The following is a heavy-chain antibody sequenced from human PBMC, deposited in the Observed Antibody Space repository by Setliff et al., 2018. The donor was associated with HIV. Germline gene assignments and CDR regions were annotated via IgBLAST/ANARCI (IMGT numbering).Heavy chain of an antibody. CDR3: TRHVDSGTYMDV. CDR2: TNTGSNKRKSSTT. Sequence: GGSLRLSCAASGFTFSDHSMTWIRQAPGKGLEWLSYITNTGSNKRKSSTTEYAASVKGRFTISRDDSKNSLYLQMNSLKSEDTAVYYCTRHVDSGTYMDVWGRGTTVTVSS. D-gene: IGHD5-18*01. J-gene: IGHJ6*03. V-gene: IGHV3-72*01. CDR1: GFTFSDHS.